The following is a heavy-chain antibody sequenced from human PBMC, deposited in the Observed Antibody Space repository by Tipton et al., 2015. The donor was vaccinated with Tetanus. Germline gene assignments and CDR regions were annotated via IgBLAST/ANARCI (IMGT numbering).Heavy chain of an antibody. CDR2: IYYSGST. V-gene: IGHV4-59*12. Sequence: TLSLTCTVSGGSISSYYWSWIRQPPGKGLEWIGYIYYSGSTNYNPSLKSRVTISVDTSKNQFSLKLSSVTAADTAVYYCARSMRRGGWFDPWGQGTLVTVSS. J-gene: IGHJ5*02. CDR1: GGSISSYY. CDR3: ARSMRRGGWFDP. D-gene: IGHD2-8*01.